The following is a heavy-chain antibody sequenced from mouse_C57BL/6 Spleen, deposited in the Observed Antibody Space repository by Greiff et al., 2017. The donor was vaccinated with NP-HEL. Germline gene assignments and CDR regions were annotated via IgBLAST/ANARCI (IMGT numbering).Heavy chain of an antibody. D-gene: IGHD2-2*01. CDR1: GYAFSSSW. J-gene: IGHJ3*01. CDR2: IYPGDGDT. V-gene: IGHV1-82*01. Sequence: QVQLQQSGPELVKPGASVKISCKASGYAFSSSWMNWVKQRPGKGLEWIGRIYPGDGDTNYNGKFKGKATLTADKSSSTAYMQLSSLTSEDSAVYFCARWEGGYDAAWFAYWGQGTLVTVSA. CDR3: ARWEGGYDAAWFAY.